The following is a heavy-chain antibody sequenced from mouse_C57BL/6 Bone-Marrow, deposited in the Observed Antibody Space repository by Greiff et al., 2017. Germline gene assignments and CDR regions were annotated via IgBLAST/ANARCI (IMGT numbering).Heavy chain of an antibody. D-gene: IGHD2-4*01. V-gene: IGHV3-6*01. CDR2: IRYDGSN. J-gene: IGHJ3*01. Sequence: EVQLQQSGPGLVKPSQSLSLTCSVTGYSITSGYYWNWIRQFPGNILEWMGYIRYDGSNNYNPSLKNRISITRDTSKNQFFLKLSSVTTEDTATYYCARAWGLRPGFAYWGQGTLVTVSA. CDR1: GYSITSGYY. CDR3: ARAWGLRPGFAY.